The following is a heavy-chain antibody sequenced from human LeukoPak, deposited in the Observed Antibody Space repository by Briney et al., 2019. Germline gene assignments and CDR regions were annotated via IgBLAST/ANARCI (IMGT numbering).Heavy chain of an antibody. CDR3: ATTRHWKYERAYYYYYMDV. CDR2: TYYRAKWYN. CDR1: RDTVSISSAT. D-gene: IGHD1-7*01. V-gene: IGHV6-1*01. Sequence: SQTLSLTCAISRDTVSISSATGNWISQSPSRGLEWRVSTYYRAKWYNDYAVAVKSRITINPATSKNQFSLQLNSVTPEDTAVYYCATTRHWKYERAYYYYYMDVWGKGTTVTVSS. J-gene: IGHJ6*03.